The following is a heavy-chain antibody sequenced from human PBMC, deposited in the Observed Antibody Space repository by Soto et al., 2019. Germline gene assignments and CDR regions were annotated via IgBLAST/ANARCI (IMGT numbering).Heavy chain of an antibody. D-gene: IGHD1-7*01. CDR1: GYSFTSYW. Sequence: GESLKISCKGSGYSFTSYWISWVRQMPGKGLEWMGRIDPSDSYTNYSPSFQGHVTISADKSISTAYLQWSSLKASDTAMYYCARLRQNWNYGLYYYYGMDVWGQGTTVTVS. J-gene: IGHJ6*02. CDR2: IDPSDSYT. CDR3: ARLRQNWNYGLYYYYGMDV. V-gene: IGHV5-10-1*01.